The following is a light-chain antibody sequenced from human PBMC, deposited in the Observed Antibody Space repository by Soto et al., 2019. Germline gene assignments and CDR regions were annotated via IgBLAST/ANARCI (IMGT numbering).Light chain of an antibody. Sequence: EVVLTQSPATLSFSPCERATLSCSASQTVGGHFAWYQQKPGQAPRLLISETSNRATGIPGRFSGSGSGTDVTLTISSLEPEDFAVYYCQHHSNWLRTFGGGTKVDIK. V-gene: IGKV3-11*01. J-gene: IGKJ4*01. CDR1: QTVGGH. CDR2: ETS. CDR3: QHHSNWLRT.